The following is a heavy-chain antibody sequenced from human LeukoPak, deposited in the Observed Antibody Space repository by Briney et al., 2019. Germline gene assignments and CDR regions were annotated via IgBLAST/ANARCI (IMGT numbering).Heavy chain of an antibody. D-gene: IGHD2-15*01. CDR1: TLTLSNYG. CDR2: ISGSSYTI. CDR3: AKDTWIVVAATSVLDY. V-gene: IGHV3-48*01. J-gene: IGHJ4*02. Sequence: GGSLRLSCATSTLTLSNYGMNWVRQAPGKGLEWVSYISGSSYTIYYSDAVKGRFTVSRDNAKNSVYLQMSSLRAEDTAVYYCAKDTWIVVAATSVLDYWGQGTLVTVSS.